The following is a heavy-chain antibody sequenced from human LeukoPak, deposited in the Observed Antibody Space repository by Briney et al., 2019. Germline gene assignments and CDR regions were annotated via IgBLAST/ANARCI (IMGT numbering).Heavy chain of an antibody. V-gene: IGHV1-18*01. Sequence: GASVKVSCKTSGYTFTTYGISWVRQAPGQGLEWMGWINNYSGTTSYAQKVQGRFTLTRDTSASTAYMELSSLRSEDTAVYYCASRDAYNFRYWGQGTLVTVSS. J-gene: IGHJ4*02. D-gene: IGHD5-24*01. CDR3: ASRDAYNFRY. CDR1: GYTFTTYG. CDR2: INNYSGTT.